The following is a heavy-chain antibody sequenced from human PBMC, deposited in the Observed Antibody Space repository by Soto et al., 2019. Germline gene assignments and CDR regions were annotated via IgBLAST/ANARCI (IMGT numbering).Heavy chain of an antibody. CDR1: GYTFTSYA. D-gene: IGHD2-2*01. V-gene: IGHV1-3*01. CDR3: ARGGLGYCSSTSCPYYYYYYMDV. Sequence: ASVKVSCKASGYTFTSYAMHWVRQAPGQRLEWMGWINAGNGNTKYSQKFQGRVTITRETSASTAYMELGSLRSEDTAVYYCARGGLGYCSSTSCPYYYYYYMDVWGKGTTVTVSS. J-gene: IGHJ6*03. CDR2: INAGNGNT.